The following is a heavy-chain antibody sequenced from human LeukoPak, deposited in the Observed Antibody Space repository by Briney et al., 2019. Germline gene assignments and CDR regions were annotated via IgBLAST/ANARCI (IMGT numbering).Heavy chain of an antibody. CDR1: GFTFSSYE. D-gene: IGHD5-12*01. V-gene: IGHV3-48*03. CDR2: ISSSGSTT. Sequence: GGSLRLSCAASGFTFSSYEINWVRQAPGKGLEWVSYISSSGSTTYYADSVKGRFTISRDNAKNSLYLQMNSLRAEDTAVYYCAREDSNSGYDKKSYYYYYMGVWGKGTTVTVSS. CDR3: AREDSNSGYDKKSYYYYYMGV. J-gene: IGHJ6*03.